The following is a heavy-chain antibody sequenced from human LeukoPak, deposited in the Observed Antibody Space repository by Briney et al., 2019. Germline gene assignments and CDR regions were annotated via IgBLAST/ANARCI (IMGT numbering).Heavy chain of an antibody. CDR1: GGSFSGYY. CDR3: ARSNYVWGSYRPRQSDAFDI. Sequence: PSETLSLTCAVYGGSFSGYYWSWIRQPPGKGLEWNGEMNHSGSTNYNPALKSRVTISVDTSKNQFSLKLSSVTAADTAVYYCARSNYVWGSYRPRQSDAFDIWGQGTMVTVSS. J-gene: IGHJ3*02. V-gene: IGHV4-34*01. CDR2: MNHSGST. D-gene: IGHD3-16*02.